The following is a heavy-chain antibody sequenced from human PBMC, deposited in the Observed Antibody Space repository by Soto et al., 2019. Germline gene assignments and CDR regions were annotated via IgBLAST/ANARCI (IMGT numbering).Heavy chain of an antibody. V-gene: IGHV4-61*01. J-gene: IGHJ5*02. CDR3: ARGYYDSSGYYRKYNWFDP. CDR1: GGSVSSGSYY. Sequence: SETLSLTCTVSGGSVSSGSYYWGWIRQPPGKGLEWIGYIYYSGSTNYNPSLKSRVTISVDTSKNQFSLKLSSVTAADTAVYYCARGYYDSSGYYRKYNWFDPWGQGTLVTVSS. CDR2: IYYSGST. D-gene: IGHD3-22*01.